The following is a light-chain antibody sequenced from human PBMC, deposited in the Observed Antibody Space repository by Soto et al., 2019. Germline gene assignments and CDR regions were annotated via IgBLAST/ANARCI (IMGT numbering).Light chain of an antibody. J-gene: IGKJ1*01. CDR3: QQYDSTPLT. CDR2: GAS. CDR1: QSVNSNY. Sequence: EIVLTQSPGTLSLSPGERATLSCRASQSVNSNYLACYQRKPGQAPRLLIYGASNRATDIPYRFSASGSGTDFTLTINRLEAEDFAVYYCQQYDSTPLTFGQGTKVEVK. V-gene: IGKV3-20*01.